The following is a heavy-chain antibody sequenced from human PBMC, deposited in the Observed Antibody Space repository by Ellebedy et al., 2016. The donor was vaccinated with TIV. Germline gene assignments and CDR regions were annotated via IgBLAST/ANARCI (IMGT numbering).Heavy chain of an antibody. V-gene: IGHV3-30*02. CDR3: AKGAFPVPTVMAV. CDR2: IRSDGSAK. J-gene: IGHJ6*02. CDR1: GFSTSG. Sequence: GESLKISCAASGFSTSGMHWVRQPPGKGLEWVAFIRSDGSAKYYADSMSGRFTISRDDSRNTLYLQMNTLRTDDTAVYYCAKGAFPVPTVMAVWGQGTTVTVSS. D-gene: IGHD4-17*01.